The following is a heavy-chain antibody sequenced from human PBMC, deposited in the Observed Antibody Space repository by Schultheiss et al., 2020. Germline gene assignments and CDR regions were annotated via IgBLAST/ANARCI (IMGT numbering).Heavy chain of an antibody. D-gene: IGHD2-2*01. Sequence: QNLSLTCTVSGGSISSSSYYWGWIRQPPGKGLEWIGYIYYSGSTNYNPSLKSRVTISVDTSKNQFSLKLSSVTAADTAVYYCARDWQYHVWGRGTLVTVS. CDR3: ARDWQYHV. J-gene: IGHJ4*02. CDR2: IYYSGST. V-gene: IGHV4-31*03. CDR1: GGSISSSSYY.